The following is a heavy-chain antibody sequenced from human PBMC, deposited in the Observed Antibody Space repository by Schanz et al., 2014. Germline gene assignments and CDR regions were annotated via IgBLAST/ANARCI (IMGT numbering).Heavy chain of an antibody. CDR3: AKERIAAAWTFDY. D-gene: IGHD6-13*01. J-gene: IGHJ4*02. Sequence: EVQLVESGGGVVQPGRSLRLSCAASGFTFSSYAMTWVRQAPGKGLEWVSAIGRSGANTFDADSLKGRFTISRDNSKNTLYLQMNSLRAEDTAVYYCAKERIAAAWTFDYWGQGTLVTVSS. V-gene: IGHV3-23*04. CDR2: IGRSGANT. CDR1: GFTFSSYA.